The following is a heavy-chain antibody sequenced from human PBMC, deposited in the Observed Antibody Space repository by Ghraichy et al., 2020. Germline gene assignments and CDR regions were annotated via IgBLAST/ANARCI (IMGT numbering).Heavy chain of an antibody. J-gene: IGHJ6*03. CDR2: IYYSGST. Sequence: SETLSLTCTVSGGSISSYYWSWIRQPPGKGLEWIGYIYYSGSTNYNPSLKSRVTISVDTSKNQFSLKLSSVTAADTAVYYCARRVSRVHYYYYMDVWGKGTTVTVSS. CDR3: ARRVSRVHYYYYMDV. D-gene: IGHD6-13*01. V-gene: IGHV4-59*08. CDR1: GGSISSYY.